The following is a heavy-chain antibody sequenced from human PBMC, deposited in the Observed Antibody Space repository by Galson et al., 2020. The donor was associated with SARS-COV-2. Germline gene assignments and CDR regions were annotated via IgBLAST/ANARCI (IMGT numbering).Heavy chain of an antibody. CDR3: ASGVSSGTYWYHIDY. J-gene: IGHJ4*02. Sequence: KIGESLKISCAASGFTFSDYYINWIRQTPGKGLEWIAYITSSSNIIYYADSVEGRFTISRDNAKNSLYLEMSSLRAEDTAVYYCASGVSSGTYWYHIDYWGQGTLVTVSS. CDR1: GFTFSDYY. CDR2: ITSSSNII. D-gene: IGHD2-8*02. V-gene: IGHV3-11*01.